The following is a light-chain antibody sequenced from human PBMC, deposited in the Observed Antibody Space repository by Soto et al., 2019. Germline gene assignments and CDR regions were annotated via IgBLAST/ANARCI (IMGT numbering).Light chain of an antibody. J-gene: IGLJ3*02. Sequence: QSALTQPASLSGSPGQSITISCTGTSSDIGAYDYVSWFQQHPGKAPKLMISEVNNRPSGVSNRFSGSKSGNTAYLTISGLQVEDEAEYYCSLYTSSSTWVFGGGTKLTVL. CDR1: SSDIGAYDY. V-gene: IGLV2-14*01. CDR3: SLYTSSSTWV. CDR2: EVN.